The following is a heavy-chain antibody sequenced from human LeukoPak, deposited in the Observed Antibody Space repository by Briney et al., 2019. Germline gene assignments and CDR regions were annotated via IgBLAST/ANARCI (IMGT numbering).Heavy chain of an antibody. CDR1: GGSVSSDSYY. J-gene: IGHJ4*02. CDR2: IYYSGST. Sequence: SETLSLTCSVSGGSVSSDSYYWSWIRQPPGKALEWIGYIYYSGSTNYNPSLKSRVIISIDTSKNQFSLKLSSVTAADTAVYYCARVSGSYPYYFDYWGQGTLVTVSS. D-gene: IGHD1-26*01. CDR3: ARVSGSYPYYFDY. V-gene: IGHV4-61*01.